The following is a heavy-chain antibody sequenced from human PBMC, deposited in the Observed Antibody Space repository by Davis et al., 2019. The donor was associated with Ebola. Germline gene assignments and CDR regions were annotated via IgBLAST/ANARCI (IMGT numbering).Heavy chain of an antibody. CDR3: AVLAGY. CDR2: IYYSGNT. Sequence: SETLSLTCTVSGGSISSSSYYWGWIRQPPGKGLEWIGSIYYSGNTNYNPSLMSRATISLDTSTNQVSLKLKSVTTADTAVYYCAVLAGYWGQGTLVTVSS. CDR1: GGSISSSSYY. V-gene: IGHV4-39*07. D-gene: IGHD2/OR15-2a*01. J-gene: IGHJ4*02.